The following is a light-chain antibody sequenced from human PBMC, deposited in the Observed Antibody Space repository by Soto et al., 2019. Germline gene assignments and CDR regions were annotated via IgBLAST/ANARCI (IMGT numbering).Light chain of an antibody. Sequence: DIQMTQSPSSLSASVGDRVTITCRASQSISSYLNWYQQKPGKAPKVLIYAASSLQSGVPSRFSGSGSGTDFTLTISSVKPEDFATYYCQQSYSTPWTFGQGTKVEIK. CDR2: AAS. CDR3: QQSYSTPWT. V-gene: IGKV1-39*01. J-gene: IGKJ1*01. CDR1: QSISSY.